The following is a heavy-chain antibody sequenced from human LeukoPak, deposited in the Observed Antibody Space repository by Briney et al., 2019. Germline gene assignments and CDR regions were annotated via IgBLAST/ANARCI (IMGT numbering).Heavy chain of an antibody. CDR3: AKRATPSPHFDY. J-gene: IGHJ4*02. CDR1: GFTFSNYP. CDR2: ISGSGGST. D-gene: IGHD2-15*01. Sequence: PGGSLRLSCAASGFTFSNYPISWARHAPGKGLECVSPISGSGGSTYYTDSVKGRFTISRDNSKNTLYLQMNSLRAEDTAVYYCAKRATPSPHFDYWGQGTLVTVSS. V-gene: IGHV3-23*01.